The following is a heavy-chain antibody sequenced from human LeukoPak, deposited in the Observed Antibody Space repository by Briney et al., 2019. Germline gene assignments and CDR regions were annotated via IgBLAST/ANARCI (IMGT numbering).Heavy chain of an antibody. D-gene: IGHD4-17*01. CDR1: GYTFTGYY. CDR2: INPISGGT. J-gene: IGHJ6*03. CDR3: ARDGATVTTRRSEDYYYYYYMDV. Sequence: ASVKVSCKASGYTFTGYYMHWVRQAPGQGLEWMGWINPISGGTNYAQKFQGRVTMTRDTSISTAYMELSRLRSDDTAVYYCARDGATVTTRRSEDYYYYYYMDVWGKGTTVTVSS. V-gene: IGHV1-2*02.